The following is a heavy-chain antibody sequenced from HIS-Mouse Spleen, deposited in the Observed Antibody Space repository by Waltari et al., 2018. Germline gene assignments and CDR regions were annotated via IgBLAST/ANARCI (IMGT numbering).Heavy chain of an antibody. V-gene: IGHV4-39*07. Sequence: QLQLQESGPGLVKPSETLSLTCTVSGGSISSSSYYWGWIRQPPGKGLEWIGSIYYSGITNYNPSLKSRVTISVETSKNQFSLKLSSVTAADTAVYYCAREIPYSSSWYDWYFDLWGRGTLVTVSS. D-gene: IGHD6-13*01. J-gene: IGHJ2*01. CDR2: IYYSGIT. CDR3: AREIPYSSSWYDWYFDL. CDR1: GGSISSSSYY.